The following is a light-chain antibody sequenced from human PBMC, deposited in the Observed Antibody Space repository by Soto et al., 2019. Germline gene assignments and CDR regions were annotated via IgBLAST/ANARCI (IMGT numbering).Light chain of an antibody. CDR3: QQYGSSPRT. CDR1: QSVSSSY. J-gene: IGKJ3*01. CDR2: GAS. Sequence: EIVLTQSPGTLSLSPGERATLSCRASQSVSSSYLAWYQQKPGQAPRLLIYGASSRATGIPDRFSGSGSGTDLTLTISRLEPEDFAMYYCQQYGSSPRTFGPGTKVDLK. V-gene: IGKV3-20*01.